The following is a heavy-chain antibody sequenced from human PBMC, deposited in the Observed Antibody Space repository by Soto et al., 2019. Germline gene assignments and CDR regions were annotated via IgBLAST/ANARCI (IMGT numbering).Heavy chain of an antibody. Sequence: SETLSLTCSVSGDSIISDKYYWGWIRQPPGKGLEWIGSIYYRGNTYYNPSLKSRVTISVDTSKNQFSLKLSSVTAADTAVYYCARTRGTYYYDSSGDAFDIWGQGTMVTVSS. CDR2: IYYRGNT. CDR3: ARTRGTYYYDSSGDAFDI. V-gene: IGHV4-39*07. D-gene: IGHD3-22*01. J-gene: IGHJ3*02. CDR1: GDSIISDKYY.